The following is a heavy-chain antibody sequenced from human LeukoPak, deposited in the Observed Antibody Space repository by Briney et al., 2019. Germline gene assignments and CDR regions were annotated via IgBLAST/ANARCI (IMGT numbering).Heavy chain of an antibody. CDR1: GFTFSSYW. V-gene: IGHV3-74*01. J-gene: IGHJ3*02. CDR2: INSDGSST. Sequence: GGSLRLSCAASGFTFSSYWMHWVRQAPGKGLVWVSRINSDGSSTSYADSVKGRFTISRDNAKNTLYLQMNSLRAEDTAVYYCAKDKLYTPGGIVGATWYAFDIWGQGTMVTVSS. D-gene: IGHD1-26*01. CDR3: AKDKLYTPGGIVGATWYAFDI.